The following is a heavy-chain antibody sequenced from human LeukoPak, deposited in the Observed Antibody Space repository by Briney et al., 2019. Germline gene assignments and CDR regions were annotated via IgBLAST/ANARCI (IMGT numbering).Heavy chain of an antibody. J-gene: IGHJ6*03. D-gene: IGHD3-10*01. Sequence: SETLSLTCTVSGGSISSSSYYWGWIRQPPGKGLEWIGSIYYSGSTYYNPSLKSRVTISVDTSKNQFSLKLSSVTAADTAVYYCARSMVRGVITHYYYYMDVWGKGTTVTVSS. CDR2: IYYSGST. V-gene: IGHV4-39*07. CDR3: ARSMVRGVITHYYYYMDV. CDR1: GGSISSSSYY.